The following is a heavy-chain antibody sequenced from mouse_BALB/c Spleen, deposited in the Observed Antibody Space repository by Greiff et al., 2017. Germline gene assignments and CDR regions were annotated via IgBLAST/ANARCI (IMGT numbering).Heavy chain of an antibody. J-gene: IGHJ4*01. CDR1: GYTFTSYW. Sequence: VQLQQSGAELAKPGASVKMSCKASGYTFTSYWMHWVKQRPGQGLEWIGYINPSTGYTEYNQKFKDKATLTADKSSSTAYMQLSSLTSEDSAVYYCARYLPMDYWGQGTSVTVSS. CDR3: ARYLPMDY. CDR2: INPSTGYT. V-gene: IGHV1-7*01.